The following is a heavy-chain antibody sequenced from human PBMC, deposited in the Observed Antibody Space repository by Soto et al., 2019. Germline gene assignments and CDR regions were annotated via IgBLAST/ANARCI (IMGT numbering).Heavy chain of an antibody. CDR3: AGEGVTRSMSLTWMGYHYYGLDV. J-gene: IGHJ6*02. CDR1: GGTFNSHT. CDR2: IMPMFGVT. V-gene: IGHV1-69*12. D-gene: IGHD2-2*01. Sequence: QVQLVQSGAEVKKPGSSVKVSCRASGGTFNSHTISWVRQAPGQGLEWMGGIMPMFGVTNYARKFQGRLTMTANESTTTAYMEVSSLTSDDTAVYYCAGEGVTRSMSLTWMGYHYYGLDVWGQGTTVIVSS.